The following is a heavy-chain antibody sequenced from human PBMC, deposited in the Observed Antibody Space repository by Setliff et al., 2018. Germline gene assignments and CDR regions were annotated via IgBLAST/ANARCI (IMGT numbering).Heavy chain of an antibody. CDR1: GYTFTSYA. CDR3: AGSPPTSTYYDFWSGYSYYFDY. D-gene: IGHD3-3*01. V-gene: IGHV1-3*01. J-gene: IGHJ4*02. CDR2: INAGNGNT. Sequence: ASVKVSCKASGYTFTSYAMHWVRQAPGQRLEWMGWINAGNGNTKYSQKFQGRVTITRDTSASTAYMELSSLRSEDTAVYYCAGSPPTSTYYDFWSGYSYYFDYWGQGTLVTVSS.